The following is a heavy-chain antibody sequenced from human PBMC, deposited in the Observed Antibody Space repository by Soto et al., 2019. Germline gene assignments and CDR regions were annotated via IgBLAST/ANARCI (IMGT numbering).Heavy chain of an antibody. Sequence: LRLSCAASGFTVSSNYMSWVRQAPGKGLEWVSVIYSGGSTYYADSVKGRFTISRDNSKNTLYLQMNSLRAEDTAVYYCARAAMVRGPDYYYYYGMDVWGQGTTVTVSS. V-gene: IGHV3-66*01. CDR2: IYSGGST. CDR1: GFTVSSNY. D-gene: IGHD3-10*01. CDR3: ARAAMVRGPDYYYYYGMDV. J-gene: IGHJ6*02.